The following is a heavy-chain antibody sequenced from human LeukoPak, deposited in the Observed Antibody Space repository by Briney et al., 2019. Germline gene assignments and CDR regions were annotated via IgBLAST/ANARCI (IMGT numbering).Heavy chain of an antibody. Sequence: PGGSLRLSCAASGFTFAPYWMTWVRQAPGKGLEYVATMNRDGSEKYYVDSVKGRFTISRDNSKNTLYLQMNSLRAEDTAVHYCAKNRMVRGVITDYYFDYWGQGTLVTVSS. V-gene: IGHV3-7*05. CDR2: MNRDGSEK. CDR3: AKNRMVRGVITDYYFDY. D-gene: IGHD3-10*01. J-gene: IGHJ4*02. CDR1: GFTFAPYW.